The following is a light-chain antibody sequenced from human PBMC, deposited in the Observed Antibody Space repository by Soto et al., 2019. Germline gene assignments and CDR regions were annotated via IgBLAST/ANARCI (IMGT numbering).Light chain of an antibody. CDR3: QQFETSPRT. V-gene: IGKV3-20*01. CDR2: GAS. CDR1: QSVSSSY. Sequence: EIVLTQSPGTLSLSPGERATLSCRASQSVSSSYLAWYQQKPGQAPRLLISGASSRATGIPDRFSGSGSGTDFTLTISRLEPEDFAVYYCQQFETSPRTFGQGTKVEIK. J-gene: IGKJ1*01.